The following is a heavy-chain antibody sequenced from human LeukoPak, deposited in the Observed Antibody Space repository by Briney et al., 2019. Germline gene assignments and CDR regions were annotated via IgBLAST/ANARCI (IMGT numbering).Heavy chain of an antibody. V-gene: IGHV3-30*04. CDR2: XXXXXXNX. CDR3: XRSGTIGYPGKLGYCSGGSCYYFDY. CDR1: GFILSXHT. D-gene: IGHD2-15*01. Sequence: PGGSLRLSCAASGFILSXHTMHWVRQAPGKGLEXXXXXXXXXXNXXXADSVKGRFTISRDNSKNTLYLQVNSLRAEDTAVYSXXRSGTIGYPGKLGYCSGGSCYYFDYWGQGTLVTVSS. J-gene: IGHJ4*02.